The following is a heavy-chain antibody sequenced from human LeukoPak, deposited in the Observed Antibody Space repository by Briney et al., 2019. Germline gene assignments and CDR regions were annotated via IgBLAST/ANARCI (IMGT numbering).Heavy chain of an antibody. CDR3: ARDLEYCSSTSCYRTASKFDY. D-gene: IGHD2-2*01. J-gene: IGHJ4*02. CDR1: GFTFSSYS. Sequence: GGSLRLSCAASGFTFSSYSMNWVRQAPGKGLEWVSSISSSSSYIYYADSVKGRFTISRDNAKNSLYLQMNSLRAEDTAVYYCARDLEYCSSTSCYRTASKFDYWGQGTLITVSS. CDR2: ISSSSSYI. V-gene: IGHV3-21*01.